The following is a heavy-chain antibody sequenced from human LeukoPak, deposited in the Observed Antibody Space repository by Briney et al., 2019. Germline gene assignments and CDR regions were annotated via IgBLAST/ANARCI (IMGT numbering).Heavy chain of an antibody. CDR1: GFTFSSYW. Sequence: GGSQRLSCVASGFTFSSYWMSWVRQAPGKGLEWVANIKQDGSEKYYVHSVKGRFTISRDNAKNSLYLQMNSLRAEDTAVYYCARVGGMRTGTTYYYDMDVWGKGTTVTVSS. D-gene: IGHD1-7*01. V-gene: IGHV3-7*02. J-gene: IGHJ6*03. CDR3: ARVGGMRTGTTYYYDMDV. CDR2: IKQDGSEK.